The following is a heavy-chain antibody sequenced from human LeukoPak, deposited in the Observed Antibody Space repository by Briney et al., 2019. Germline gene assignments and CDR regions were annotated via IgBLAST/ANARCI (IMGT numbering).Heavy chain of an antibody. J-gene: IGHJ6*03. CDR2: IRYDGSSK. Sequence: GGSLRLSCAAPGFTFSSYGMHWVRQAPGKGLEWVAFIRYDGSSKYYADSVKGRFTISRDNSKNTLYLQMNSLRAEDTAVYYCAKDRAVLRFLEWPTTHYYYYYMDVWGKGTTVTVSS. D-gene: IGHD3-3*01. CDR3: AKDRAVLRFLEWPTTHYYYYYMDV. V-gene: IGHV3-30*02. CDR1: GFTFSSYG.